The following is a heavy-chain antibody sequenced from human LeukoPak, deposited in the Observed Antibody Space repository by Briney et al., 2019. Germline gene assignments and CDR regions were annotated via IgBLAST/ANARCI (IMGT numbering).Heavy chain of an antibody. V-gene: IGHV1-2*02. CDR1: GYTFTGYY. D-gene: IGHD3-10*01. CDR3: ARERPMVRGVPEPFDY. CDR2: INPNSGGT. J-gene: IGHJ4*02. Sequence: ASVKVSCKASGYTFTGYYMHWVRQAPGQGLEWMGWINPNSGGTNYAQKFQGRVTMTRDTSISTAYMELSRLRSDDTAVYYCARERPMVRGVPEPFDYWGQGTLVTVSS.